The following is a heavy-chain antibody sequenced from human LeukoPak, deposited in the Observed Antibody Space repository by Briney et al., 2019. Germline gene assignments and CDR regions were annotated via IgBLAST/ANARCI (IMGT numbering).Heavy chain of an antibody. V-gene: IGHV3-23*01. J-gene: IGHJ4*02. D-gene: IGHD3-22*01. CDR2: ISGSAGGT. CDR1: GITLSNYG. Sequence: GGSLSLTCAVSGITLSNYGLSWVRPAPGKGLEWVAVISGSAGGTNYADSVKGRFTISRDNSKNTLYLQMNRLRAEDTAVYFCAKRGVVIRVILVGLHKEAYYFDSWGQGALVSVS. CDR3: AKRGVVIRVILVGLHKEAYYFDS.